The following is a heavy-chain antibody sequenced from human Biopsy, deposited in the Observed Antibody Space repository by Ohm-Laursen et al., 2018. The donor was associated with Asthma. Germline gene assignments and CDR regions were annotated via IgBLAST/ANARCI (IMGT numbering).Heavy chain of an antibody. D-gene: IGHD2-21*02. Sequence: TLSLTCATSDDSIDSGDYSWTWIRQSPGVGLEWIGYIYRNGDTYYNPTLKNRVTISIDRSKNQFSLRLRSVTAADTAVYYCARGWNCGGDCYSLGSWGQGTLVTVSS. CDR1: DDSIDSGDYS. CDR2: IYRNGDT. J-gene: IGHJ4*02. CDR3: ARGWNCGGDCYSLGS. V-gene: IGHV4-30-2*06.